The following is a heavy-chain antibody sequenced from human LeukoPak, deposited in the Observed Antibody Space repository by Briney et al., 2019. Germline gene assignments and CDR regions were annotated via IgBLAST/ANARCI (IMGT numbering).Heavy chain of an antibody. CDR1: GFTFSSYW. D-gene: IGHD6-13*01. CDR2: IKQDGSEK. CDR3: AGDSNGSWTGSAFDI. J-gene: IGHJ3*02. Sequence: GGSLRLSCAASGFTFSSYWMSWVRQAPGKGLEWVANIKQDGSEKYYVDSVKGRFTISRDNAKNSLYLRMNSLRAEDTAVYYCAGDSNGSWTGSAFDIWGQGTMVTVSS. V-gene: IGHV3-7*01.